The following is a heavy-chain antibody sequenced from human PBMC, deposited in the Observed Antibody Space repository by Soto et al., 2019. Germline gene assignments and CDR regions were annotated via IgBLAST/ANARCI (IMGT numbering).Heavy chain of an antibody. CDR2: IIPIFGTA. CDR3: ARPRLGIAALYGMDV. V-gene: IGHV1-69*13. D-gene: IGHD6-13*01. J-gene: IGHJ6*02. CDR1: GGTFSSYA. Sequence: SGKVSCKASGGTFSSYAISWVRQAPGQGLEWMGGIIPIFGTANYAQKFQGRVTITADESTSTAYMELSSLRSEDTAVYYCARPRLGIAALYGMDVWGQGTTVTVSS.